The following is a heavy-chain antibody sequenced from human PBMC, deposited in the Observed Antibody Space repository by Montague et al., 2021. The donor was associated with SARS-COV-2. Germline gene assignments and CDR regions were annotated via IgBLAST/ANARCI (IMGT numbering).Heavy chain of an antibody. CDR1: GGSYSSYRYY. J-gene: IGHJ4*02. CDR2: LYDNTST. V-gene: IGHV4-39*01. CDR3: ARHGRRWRQIRPNYFDY. Sequence: SETLSLTCTVSGGSYSSYRYYWGRLRPPPGKGLDWIGSLYDNTSTYYNPSIKSRLTISVDTPKNPFSLKLSSVTAAAAAVYYCARHGRRWRQIRPNYFDYWGQGTLVTVSS. D-gene: IGHD5-24*01.